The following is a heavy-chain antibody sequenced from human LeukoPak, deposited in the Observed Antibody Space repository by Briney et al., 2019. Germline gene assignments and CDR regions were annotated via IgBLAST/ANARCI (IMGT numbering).Heavy chain of an antibody. CDR1: GYSFTSYW. D-gene: IGHD5-18*01. CDR3: ARLWYSYGPGYGGYFDY. V-gene: IGHV5-51*01. J-gene: IGHJ4*02. Sequence: HGESLKISCKGSGYSFTSYWIGWVRQMPGKGLEWMGIIYPGDSDTRYSPSFQGQVTISADKSISTAYLQWSSLKASDTAMYYCARLWYSYGPGYGGYFDYWGQGTLVTVSS. CDR2: IYPGDSDT.